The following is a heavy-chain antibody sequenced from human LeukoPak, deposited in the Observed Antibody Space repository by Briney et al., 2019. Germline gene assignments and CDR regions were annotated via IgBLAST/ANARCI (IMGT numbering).Heavy chain of an antibody. CDR2: IYTSGST. V-gene: IGHV4-61*02. Sequence: SETLSLTCTVSGGSISSSSYYWSWIRQPAGKGLEWIGRIYTSGSTNYNPSLKSRVTMSVDTSKNQFSLKLSSVTAADTAVYYCARSVSEYYYDSSGYYPAGTWGQGTLVTVSS. J-gene: IGHJ5*02. CDR1: GGSISSSSYY. D-gene: IGHD3-22*01. CDR3: ARSVSEYYYDSSGYYPAGT.